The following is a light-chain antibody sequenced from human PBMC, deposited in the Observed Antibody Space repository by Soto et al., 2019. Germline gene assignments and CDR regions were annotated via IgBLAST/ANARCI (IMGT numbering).Light chain of an antibody. Sequence: QPVLTQSPSASASLGASVKLTCTLSSGHSSYAIAWHQQQPEKGPRYLMKLNSDGSHSRGDGIPDRFSGCSSGAERYLTISSLQSEEEADYYCQTWGTGTLVFGGGTKLTVL. CDR3: QTWGTGTLV. J-gene: IGLJ2*01. CDR1: SGHSSYA. CDR2: LNSDGSH. V-gene: IGLV4-69*01.